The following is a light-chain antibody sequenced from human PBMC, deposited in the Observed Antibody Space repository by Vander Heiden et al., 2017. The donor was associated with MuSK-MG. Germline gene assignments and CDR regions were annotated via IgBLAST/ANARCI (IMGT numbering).Light chain of an antibody. V-gene: IGKV1-33*01. CDR1: QDISNY. J-gene: IGKJ5*01. CDR3: QQYDNLPVT. CDR2: DAS. Sequence: DNQMTQSPSSLSASVGDRVTITCQASQDISNYLNWYQQKPGKAPKLLIYDASNLETGVPSRFSGSGSGTDFTFTISSLQPEDIATYYCQQYDNLPVTFGQGTRLEIK.